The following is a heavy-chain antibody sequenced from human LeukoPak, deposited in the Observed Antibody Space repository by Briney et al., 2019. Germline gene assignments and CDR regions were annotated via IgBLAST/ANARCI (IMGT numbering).Heavy chain of an antibody. CDR2: ISYDGSNK. V-gene: IGHV3-30-3*01. CDR1: GFTFSSYA. J-gene: IGHJ4*02. CDR3: ARDGKSGWYGGYYFDY. Sequence: GGSLRLSCAASGFTFSSYAMHWVRQAPGKGLEWVAVISYDGSNKYYADSVKGRFTISRDNSKNTLYLQMNSLRAEDTAVYYCARDGKSGWYGGYYFDYWGQGTLVTVSS. D-gene: IGHD6-19*01.